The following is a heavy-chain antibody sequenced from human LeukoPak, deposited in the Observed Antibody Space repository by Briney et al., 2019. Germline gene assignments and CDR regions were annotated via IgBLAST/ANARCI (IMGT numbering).Heavy chain of an antibody. V-gene: IGHV3-74*01. CDR2: NNGDGSTT. CDR3: AKDLSAQRWRTQGMWFDY. CDR1: GFSLSGYW. Sequence: EPGGSLRLSCVASGFSLSGYWMYWVRQAPGKGLMYISRNNGDGSTTNYADVVKGRFTMSRDNVKNTLYLQMNSLRVEDTAVYYCAKDLSAQRWRTQGMWFDYWGQGTLVTVSS. D-gene: IGHD4-23*01. J-gene: IGHJ4*02.